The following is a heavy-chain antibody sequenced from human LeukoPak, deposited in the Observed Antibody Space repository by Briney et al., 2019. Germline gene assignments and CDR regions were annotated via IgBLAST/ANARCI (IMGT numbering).Heavy chain of an antibody. CDR2: IYYSGST. CDR1: GGSISSGGYY. Sequence: SETLSLTCTVSGGSISSGGYYWSWIRQHPGKGLEWIGYIYYSGSTYYNPSLKGQVTISVDTSKNQFSLKLSSVTAADTAVYYCARADSCSGGSCYDDAFDYWGQGTLVTVSS. D-gene: IGHD2-15*01. CDR3: ARADSCSGGSCYDDAFDY. V-gene: IGHV4-31*01. J-gene: IGHJ4*02.